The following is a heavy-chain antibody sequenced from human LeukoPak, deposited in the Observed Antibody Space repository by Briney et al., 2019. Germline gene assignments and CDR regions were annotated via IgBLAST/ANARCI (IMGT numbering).Heavy chain of an antibody. CDR1: GFTFSSYS. V-gene: IGHV3-21*01. CDR2: ISSSSSYI. D-gene: IGHD3-22*01. J-gene: IGHJ5*02. CDR3: ARTYYYDRSGYREDWFDP. Sequence: PGGSLRLSCAASGFTFSSYSMNWVRQAPGKGLEWVSSISSSSSYIYYADSVKGRFTISRDNAKKSLYLQMNSLRAEDTAVYYCARTYYYDRSGYREDWFDPWGQGTLVTVSS.